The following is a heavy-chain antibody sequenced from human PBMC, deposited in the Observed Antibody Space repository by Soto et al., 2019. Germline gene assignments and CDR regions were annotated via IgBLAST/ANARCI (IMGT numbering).Heavy chain of an antibody. D-gene: IGHD1-1*01. CDR2: INPNSGGT. CDR3: AREPATAKPEGVDF. J-gene: IGHJ4*02. Sequence: ASVKVSCKASGYTFTGYYIHWVRQAPGQGLEWMGWINPNSGGTKYAPKFQGGVTMTRDTSITTAYMELSRLRSGDTAVYYCAREPATAKPEGVDFWGQGTLVTVSS. V-gene: IGHV1-2*02. CDR1: GYTFTGYY.